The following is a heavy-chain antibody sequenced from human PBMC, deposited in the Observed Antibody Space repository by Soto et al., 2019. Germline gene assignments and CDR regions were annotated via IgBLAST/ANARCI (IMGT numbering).Heavy chain of an antibody. CDR3: AKDGNWLDVYLDV. CDR2: SSASGRSR. D-gene: IGHD6-19*01. Sequence: PGGSLRLSCAASGFTFSSYEMNWVRQAPGKGLEWVSISSASGRSRYHADSVKGRFTISRDNSTNTLYLHMTNLRAEDTAVYYCAKDGNWLDVYLDVWGQGTPVTVSS. CDR1: GFTFSSYE. J-gene: IGHJ4*02. V-gene: IGHV3-23*01.